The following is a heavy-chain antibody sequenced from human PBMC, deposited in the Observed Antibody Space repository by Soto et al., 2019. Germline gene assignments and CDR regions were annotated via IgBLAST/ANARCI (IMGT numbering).Heavy chain of an antibody. V-gene: IGHV3-7*01. D-gene: IGHD6-13*01. CDR2: IKQDGSEK. J-gene: IGHJ5*02. CDR1: RFTFSSYW. CDR3: ARDLVSSSWYWFDP. Sequence: GGSLRLSCAASRFTFSSYWMSWVRQAPGKGLEWVANIKQDGSEKYYVDSVKGRFTISRDNAKNSLYLQMNSLRAEDTAVYYCARDLVSSSWYWFDPWGQGTLVTVSS.